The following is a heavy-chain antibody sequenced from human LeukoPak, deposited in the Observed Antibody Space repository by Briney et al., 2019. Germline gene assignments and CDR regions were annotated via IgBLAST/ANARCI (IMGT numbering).Heavy chain of an antibody. Sequence: ASVKVSCKASGYTFTRYYMHWVRQAPGQGLEWMGVINPSGGSTNYAQKFQGRVSMTRDSSTTTVYMELRSLRSDDTAVYYCARTDTAMVKAPDYWGQGTLVTVSS. CDR2: INPSGGST. CDR3: ARTDTAMVKAPDY. CDR1: GYTFTRYY. V-gene: IGHV1-46*01. D-gene: IGHD5-18*01. J-gene: IGHJ4*02.